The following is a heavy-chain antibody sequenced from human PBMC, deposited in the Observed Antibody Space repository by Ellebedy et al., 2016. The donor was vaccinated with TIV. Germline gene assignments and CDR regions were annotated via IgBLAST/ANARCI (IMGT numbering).Heavy chain of an antibody. CDR2: IYSSGST. CDR1: GGSISSYY. J-gene: IGHJ4*02. CDR3: ARGGTMWFDY. D-gene: IGHD3-10*02. Sequence: SETLSLTCTVSGGSISSYYWSWIRQPPGKGLEWIGYIYSSGSTNYNPSLKSRVTISVDTSKNQFSLKLSSVTAADTAVYYCARGGTMWFDYWGQGTLVTVSS. V-gene: IGHV4-59*01.